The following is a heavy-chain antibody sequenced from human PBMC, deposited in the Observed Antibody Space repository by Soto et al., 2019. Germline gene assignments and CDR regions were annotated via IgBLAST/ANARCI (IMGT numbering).Heavy chain of an antibody. Sequence: GGSLRLSCAASGFTFSNAWMNWVRQAPGKGLEWVGRIKSKTDGGTTDYAAPVKGRFTISRDDSKNTLYLQMNSLKTEDTAVYYCTTSFGRAPSGYDYYYYYGMDVWGQGTTVTVSS. CDR2: IKSKTDGGTT. V-gene: IGHV3-15*07. CDR3: TTSFGRAPSGYDYYYYYGMDV. J-gene: IGHJ6*02. D-gene: IGHD5-12*01. CDR1: GFTFSNAW.